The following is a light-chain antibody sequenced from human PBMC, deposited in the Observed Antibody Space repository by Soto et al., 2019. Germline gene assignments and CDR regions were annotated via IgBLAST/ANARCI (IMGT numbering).Light chain of an antibody. V-gene: IGKV1-6*01. CDR1: QDIRNF. CDR2: GAS. CDR3: LQDDGYPWT. Sequence: AIQMTQSPTSLSASVGDRVTISCRASQDIRNFLGWYQQKSGEAPKLLLYGASTLESGVPSRFSGSGFGTDFTLTISSLQAEDFATSYCLQDDGYPWTFGQGTKVEI. J-gene: IGKJ1*01.